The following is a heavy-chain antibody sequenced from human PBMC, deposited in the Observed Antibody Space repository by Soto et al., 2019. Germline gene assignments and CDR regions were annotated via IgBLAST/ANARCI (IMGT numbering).Heavy chain of an antibody. CDR1: GYTFTSYG. Sequence: ASVKVSCKASGYTFTSYGISWLRQAPGQGLEWMGWISAYNGNTNYAQKLQGRVTMTTDTSTSTAYMELRSLRSDDTAVYYCARASYYYDFWSGYYSGYGMDVWGQGTTVTVSS. CDR3: ARASYYYDFWSGYYSGYGMDV. CDR2: ISAYNGNT. J-gene: IGHJ6*02. D-gene: IGHD3-3*01. V-gene: IGHV1-18*01.